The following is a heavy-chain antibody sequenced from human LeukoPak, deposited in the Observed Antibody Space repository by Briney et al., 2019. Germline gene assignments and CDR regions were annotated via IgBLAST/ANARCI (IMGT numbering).Heavy chain of an antibody. CDR1: GFNFSSYS. CDR3: ARDGDSSGYCDY. Sequence: PGGSLRLSCAASGFNFSSYSMNWVRQAPGKGLEWVSSISTGSTYIYYADSVKGRFTISRDNAENSLYLQMNNLRAEDTAVYYCARDGDSSGYCDYWGQGTLVTVSS. D-gene: IGHD3-22*01. V-gene: IGHV3-21*01. CDR2: ISTGSTYI. J-gene: IGHJ4*02.